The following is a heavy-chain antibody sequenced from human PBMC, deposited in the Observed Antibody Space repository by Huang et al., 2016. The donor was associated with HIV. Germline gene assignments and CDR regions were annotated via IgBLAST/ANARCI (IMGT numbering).Heavy chain of an antibody. CDR3: ARPHHYDSSGHHWYFDL. CDR2: IIPLFKTV. V-gene: IGHV1-69*13. D-gene: IGHD3-22*01. J-gene: IGHJ2*01. Sequence: QVQLVQSGAEVQKPGSSVKVSSSLGTQTYICNVRQAPGQGLEWMGAIIPLFKTVHYAQKFQDKVTITADESRTVIYMELTSLRSEDTAIYYCARPHHYDSSGHHWYFDLWGRGTLVTVSS. CDR1: TQTY.